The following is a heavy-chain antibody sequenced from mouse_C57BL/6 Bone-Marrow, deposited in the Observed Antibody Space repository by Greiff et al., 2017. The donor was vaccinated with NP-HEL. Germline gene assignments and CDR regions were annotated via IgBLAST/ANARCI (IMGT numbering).Heavy chain of an antibody. J-gene: IGHJ3*01. CDR2: INPNNGGT. CDR1: GYTFTDYN. D-gene: IGHD1-1*01. V-gene: IGHV1-22*01. Sequence: EVQLQESGPELVKPGASVKMSCKASGYTFTDYNMHWVKQSHGKSLEWIGYINPNNGGTSYNQKFKGKATLTVNKSSSTAYMELRSLTSEDSAVYYCARITTVVEGAFAYWGQGTLVTVSA. CDR3: ARITTVVEGAFAY.